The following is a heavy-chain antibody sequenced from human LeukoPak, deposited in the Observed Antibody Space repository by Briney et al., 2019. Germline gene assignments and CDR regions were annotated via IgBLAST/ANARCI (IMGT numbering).Heavy chain of an antibody. CDR1: GDTFSSYS. V-gene: IGHV1-69*06. D-gene: IGHD5-24*01. Sequence: SVKVSCKASGDTFSSYSISWVRQAPGQGLEWMGGIIPIFGTANYAQTFQGRVTITADKSTSTAYMELSSLRSADTAVYYCASLKDGYNHLFDYWGQGTLVTVSS. J-gene: IGHJ4*02. CDR3: ASLKDGYNHLFDY. CDR2: IIPIFGTA.